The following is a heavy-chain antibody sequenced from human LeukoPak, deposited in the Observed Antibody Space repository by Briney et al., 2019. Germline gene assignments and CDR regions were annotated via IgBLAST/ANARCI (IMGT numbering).Heavy chain of an antibody. J-gene: IGHJ3*02. CDR1: AFTFSSHW. V-gene: IGHV3-7*01. CDR3: ARIKEYGFDI. Sequence: GGSLRLSCAGSAFTFSSHWMSWVRQAPGKGPEWVANIKDDGSEKYYLDSVKGRFTISRDNAKNSLYLQMNSLRAEDTAVYSCARIKEYGFDIWGQGTMVTVSS. D-gene: IGHD3-10*01. CDR2: IKDDGSEK.